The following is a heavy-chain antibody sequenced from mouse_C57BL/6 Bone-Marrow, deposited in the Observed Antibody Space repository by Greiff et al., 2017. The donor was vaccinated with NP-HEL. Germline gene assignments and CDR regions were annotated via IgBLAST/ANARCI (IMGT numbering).Heavy chain of an antibody. Sequence: EVQRVESGGGLVKPGGSLKLSCAASGFTFSDYGMHWVRQAPEKGLEWVAYISSGSSTIYYADTVKGRFTISRDNSTNTLFLQMTSLRSEDTAMYYCARRLPYAMDYWGQGTSVTVSS. V-gene: IGHV5-17*01. CDR2: ISSGSSTI. CDR3: ARRLPYAMDY. J-gene: IGHJ4*01. CDR1: GFTFSDYG.